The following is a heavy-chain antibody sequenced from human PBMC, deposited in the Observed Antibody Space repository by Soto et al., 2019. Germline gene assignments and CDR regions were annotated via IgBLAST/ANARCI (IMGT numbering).Heavy chain of an antibody. CDR2: IYSGGST. D-gene: IGHD6-19*01. CDR3: ARDQRSSGSTQWGYYYYGMDV. J-gene: IGHJ6*02. Sequence: EVQLVESGGGLIQPGGSLRLSCAASGFTVSSNYMSWVRQAPGKGLEWVSVIYSGGSTYYADSVKGRFTISRDNSKNTLYLQMNSLRAEDTAVYYCARDQRSSGSTQWGYYYYGMDVWGQGTTVTVSS. CDR1: GFTVSSNY. V-gene: IGHV3-53*01.